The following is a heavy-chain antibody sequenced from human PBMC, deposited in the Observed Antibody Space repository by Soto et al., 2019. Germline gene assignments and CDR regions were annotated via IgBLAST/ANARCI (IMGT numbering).Heavy chain of an antibody. Sequence: QLQLQELGPGLVKPSETLSLTCTVSGGSISSSSYYWGWIRQPPGKGLEWIGSIYYSGSTYYNPSLKSRVTISVDTSKNQFSLKLSSVTAADTAVYYWARHVGLWVGELLLAAFDIWGQGTMVTVSS. CDR3: ARHVGLWVGELLLAAFDI. CDR2: IYYSGST. J-gene: IGHJ3*02. D-gene: IGHD3-10*01. V-gene: IGHV4-39*01. CDR1: GGSISSSSYY.